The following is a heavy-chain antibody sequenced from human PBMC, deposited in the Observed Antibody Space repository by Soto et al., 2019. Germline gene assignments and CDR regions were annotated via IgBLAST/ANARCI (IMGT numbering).Heavy chain of an antibody. CDR3: ARGQRITIFGVVTNPYYYGMDV. J-gene: IGHJ6*02. V-gene: IGHV3-21*01. D-gene: IGHD3-3*01. CDR2: ISSSSSYI. CDR1: GFTFSSYS. Sequence: GGSLRLSCAASGFTFSSYSMNWVRQAPGKGLEWVSSISSSSSYIYYADSVKGRFTISRDNAKNSLYLRMNSLRAEDTAVYYCARGQRITIFGVVTNPYYYGMDVWGQGTTVTVSS.